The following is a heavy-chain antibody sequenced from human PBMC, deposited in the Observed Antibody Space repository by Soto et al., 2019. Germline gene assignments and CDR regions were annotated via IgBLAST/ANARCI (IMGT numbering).Heavy chain of an antibody. J-gene: IGHJ3*02. V-gene: IGHV4-59*01. Sequence: SETLSLTCTVSGGSIRSYYGSWIRQPPGKGLEWIGYIDYSGSTNYNPSLKSRVTISVDMSKNQFSLKLSAVTAADTAVYYCAREGESGSYYLQAFDIWGQGTMVTVSS. CDR1: GGSIRSYY. CDR2: IDYSGST. D-gene: IGHD1-26*01. CDR3: AREGESGSYYLQAFDI.